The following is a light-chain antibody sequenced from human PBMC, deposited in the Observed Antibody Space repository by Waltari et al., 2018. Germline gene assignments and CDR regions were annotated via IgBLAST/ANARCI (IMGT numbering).Light chain of an antibody. CDR1: QSLVHSDGSTY. CDR2: KVS. CDR3: MQGRHWPPT. J-gene: IGKJ1*01. V-gene: IGKV2-30*02. Sequence: DVVMTQSPLSLPVTLGQPASISCRSSQSLVHSDGSTYLNWFQQRPGQSPRRLIYKVSNRDSGVPDRLSGSGSGTDFTLKISRVEAEDVGVYYCMQGRHWPPTFGQGTQVEIK.